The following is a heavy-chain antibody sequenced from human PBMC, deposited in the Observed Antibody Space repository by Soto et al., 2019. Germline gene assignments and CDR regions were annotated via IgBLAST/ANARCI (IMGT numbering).Heavy chain of an antibody. CDR2: ISSSGSFK. J-gene: IGHJ5*02. CDR3: ARDDLYDSTGYDS. Sequence: EVHLVESGGGLVKPGGSLRLSCTASGFNFKDFTMNWVRQAPGMGLEWVSSISSSGSFKYYADSMDGRFTISRDNAKNSLYLQLTSLGGEDTAVYYCARDDLYDSTGYDSWGQGTLVTVFS. D-gene: IGHD5-12*01. V-gene: IGHV3-21*01. CDR1: GFNFKDFT.